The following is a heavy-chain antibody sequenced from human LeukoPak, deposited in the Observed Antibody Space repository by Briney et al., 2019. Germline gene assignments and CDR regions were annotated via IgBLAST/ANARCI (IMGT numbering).Heavy chain of an antibody. CDR1: GFSVSSKY. D-gene: IGHD3-22*01. CDR2: IYRDGRT. J-gene: IGHJ4*02. CDR3: ATESGYFDSGGYFDS. V-gene: IGHV3-53*01. Sequence: PGGSLRLSCAASGFSVSSKYMSWVRQAPGKGLEWVSVIYRDGRTYYADSVKGRFTISRANSKNTLYLQMNSLRAEDTALYYCATESGYFDSGGYFDSWGQGTLVTVSS.